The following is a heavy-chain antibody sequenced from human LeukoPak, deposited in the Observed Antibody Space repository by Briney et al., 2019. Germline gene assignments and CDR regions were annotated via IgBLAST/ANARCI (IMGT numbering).Heavy chain of an antibody. J-gene: IGHJ4*02. CDR1: GFTFSSYA. CDR2: ISYDGSNK. V-gene: IGHV3-30-3*01. D-gene: IGHD2-15*01. CDR3: ARAQFYCSGGSCYSEFDY. Sequence: GGSLRLSCAASGFTFSSYAMHWVRQAPGKGLEWVAVISYDGSNKYYADSVKGRFTISRDNSKNTLYLQMNSLRAEDTAVYYCARAQFYCSGGSCYSEFDYWGQGTLVTVSS.